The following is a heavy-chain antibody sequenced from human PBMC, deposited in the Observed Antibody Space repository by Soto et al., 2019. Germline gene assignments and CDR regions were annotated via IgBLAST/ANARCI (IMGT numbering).Heavy chain of an antibody. D-gene: IGHD6-13*01. CDR1: GDSISNYY. V-gene: IGHV4-59*08. Sequence: SETLSLTCTVSGDSISNYYWSWIRQPPGKGLKWIGYIYYSGSTNYNPSLKSRVTISVDTSKNQFSLKLSSVTAADTAVYYCARHLWVGSSWYLGAFDIWGQGTMVTVSS. CDR3: ARHLWVGSSWYLGAFDI. J-gene: IGHJ3*02. CDR2: IYYSGST.